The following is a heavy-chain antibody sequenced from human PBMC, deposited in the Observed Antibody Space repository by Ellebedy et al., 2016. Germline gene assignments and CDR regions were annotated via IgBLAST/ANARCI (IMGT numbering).Heavy chain of an antibody. CDR3: ARDPSSMVRGVMVGAFDI. J-gene: IGHJ3*02. D-gene: IGHD3-10*01. CDR2: INPNSGGT. V-gene: IGHV1-2*02. Sequence: ASVKVSXKASGYTFTGYYMHWVRQAPGQGLEWMGWINPNSGGTNYAQKFQGRVTMTRDTSISTAYMELSRLRSDDTAVYYCARDPSSMVRGVMVGAFDIWGQGTMVTVSS. CDR1: GYTFTGYY.